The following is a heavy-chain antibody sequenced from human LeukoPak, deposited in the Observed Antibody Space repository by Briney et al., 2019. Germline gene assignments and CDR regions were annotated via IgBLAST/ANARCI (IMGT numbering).Heavy chain of an antibody. CDR2: IRSKAYGGTT. CDR3: TRVRGPVVIAVAGGLDY. Sequence: GGSLRLSCAVSGFSVSDSYMSWVRQAPGKGLEWVGFIRSKAYGGTTEYAASVKGRFTISRDDSKSIAYLQMNSLKTEDTAVYYCTRVRGPVVIAVAGGLDYWGQGTLVTVSS. CDR1: GFSVSDSY. V-gene: IGHV3-49*04. D-gene: IGHD6-19*01. J-gene: IGHJ4*02.